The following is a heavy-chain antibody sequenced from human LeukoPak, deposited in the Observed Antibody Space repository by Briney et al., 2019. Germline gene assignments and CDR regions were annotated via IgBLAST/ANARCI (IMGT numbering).Heavy chain of an antibody. CDR3: ARRGYGSGSFNRYYFDY. J-gene: IGHJ4*02. D-gene: IGHD3-10*01. V-gene: IGHV4-59*08. CDR2: IYYSGSP. CDR1: GGSISSYY. Sequence: NPSETLSLTCTVSGGSISSYYWSWIRQPPGKGLEWIGYIYYSGSPNYNPSLKSRVTISVDTSKNQFSLKLSSVTAADTAVYYCARRGYGSGSFNRYYFDYWGQGTLVTVSS.